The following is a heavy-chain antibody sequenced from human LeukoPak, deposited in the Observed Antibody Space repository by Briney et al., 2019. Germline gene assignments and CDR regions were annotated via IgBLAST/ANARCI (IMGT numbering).Heavy chain of an antibody. V-gene: IGHV4-34*01. CDR1: GGSFSGYY. CDR2: INHSGST. D-gene: IGHD3-22*01. J-gene: IGHJ4*02. CDR3: ARGRRDSSGYYYFDY. Sequence: PSETLSLTCAVYGGSFSGYYWSWIRQPPGKGLEWIGEINHSGSTNYNPSLKSRVTISVDTSKNQFSLKLSSVTAADTAVYYCARGRRDSSGYYYFDYWGQGTLVTVSS.